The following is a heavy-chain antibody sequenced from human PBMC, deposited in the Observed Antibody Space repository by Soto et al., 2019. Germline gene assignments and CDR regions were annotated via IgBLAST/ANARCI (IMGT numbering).Heavy chain of an antibody. J-gene: IGHJ6*02. CDR2: ISSSSSYI. D-gene: IGHD3-10*01. CDR1: GFTFSSYS. CDR3: ARDLGSGAVNYYYGMDV. V-gene: IGHV3-21*01. Sequence: LRLSCAASGFTFSSYSMNWVRQAPGKGLEWVSSISSSSSYIYYADSVKGRFTISRDNAKNSLYLQMNSLRAEDTAVYYCARDLGSGAVNYYYGMDVWGQGTTVTV.